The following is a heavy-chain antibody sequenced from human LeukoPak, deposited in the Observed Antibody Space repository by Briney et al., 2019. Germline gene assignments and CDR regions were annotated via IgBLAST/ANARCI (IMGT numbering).Heavy chain of an antibody. Sequence: GESLKISCKGSGYSFTSYWIGWVRQMPGKGLEWMGITYPGDSDTRYSPSFQGQVTISADKSISTAYLQWSSLKASDTAMNYCARQGWSSSWYFPYYFDYWGQGTLVTVSS. CDR2: TYPGDSDT. J-gene: IGHJ4*02. CDR3: ARQGWSSSWYFPYYFDY. V-gene: IGHV5-51*01. D-gene: IGHD6-13*01. CDR1: GYSFTSYW.